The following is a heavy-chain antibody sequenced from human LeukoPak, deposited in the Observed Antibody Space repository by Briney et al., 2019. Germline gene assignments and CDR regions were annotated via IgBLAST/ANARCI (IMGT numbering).Heavy chain of an antibody. CDR3: ARDPLSSWYGGFDY. V-gene: IGHV3-74*01. J-gene: IGHJ4*02. CDR1: GFTFSSYW. CDR2: INSDGSST. Sequence: GGSLRLSCAASGFTFSSYWMHWVRQAPGKGLVWVSRINSDGSSTSYADSVKGRFTISRNNAKNTLYLQMNSLRAEDTAVYYCARDPLSSWYGGFDYWGQGTLVTVSS. D-gene: IGHD6-13*01.